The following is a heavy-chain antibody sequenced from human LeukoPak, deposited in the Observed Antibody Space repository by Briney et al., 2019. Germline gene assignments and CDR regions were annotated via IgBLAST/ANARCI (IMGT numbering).Heavy chain of an antibody. CDR3: ARAFSGSGSYYSEMLYYYYYMDV. CDR1: GGSISTTSYF. J-gene: IGHJ6*03. CDR2: IYYSGNT. Sequence: SETLSLTCTVSGGSISTTSYFWGWIRQPPGKGLEWIGSIYYSGNTKYNPSLKSRVTISVDTSKNQISLKLNSVTAADTAVYYCARAFSGSGSYYSEMLYYYYYMDVWGKGTTVTISS. D-gene: IGHD3-10*01. V-gene: IGHV4-39*07.